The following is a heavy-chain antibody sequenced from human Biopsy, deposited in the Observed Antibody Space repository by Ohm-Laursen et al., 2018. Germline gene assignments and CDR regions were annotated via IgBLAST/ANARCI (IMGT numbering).Heavy chain of an antibody. CDR2: RIPYFNTI. Sequence: ASVKVSCKASGATFGTYAFGWVRQAPGQGLEWMGGRIPYFNTIYYARNFQDRAVITADRSARTTDMQLSGLRPDDTAVYYCVGGQRGPPIGVTVPGDAFDLWGPGTMVTVSP. V-gene: IGHV1-69*13. J-gene: IGHJ3*01. D-gene: IGHD2/OR15-2a*01. CDR1: GATFGTYA. CDR3: VGGQRGPPIGVTVPGDAFDL.